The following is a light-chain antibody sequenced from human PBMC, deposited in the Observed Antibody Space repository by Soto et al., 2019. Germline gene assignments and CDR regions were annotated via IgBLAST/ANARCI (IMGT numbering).Light chain of an antibody. J-gene: IGKJ4*01. CDR2: DAS. V-gene: IGKV3-11*01. CDR1: QSVSRY. Sequence: EIVFTQSPATLSLSPGERATLSCRASQSVSRYLAWYQQKPGQAPRLPIYDASNRATGIPARFSGSGSGTDFTLTISSLEPEDFAVYYCQHRSNSFGGGTKVDIK. CDR3: QHRSNS.